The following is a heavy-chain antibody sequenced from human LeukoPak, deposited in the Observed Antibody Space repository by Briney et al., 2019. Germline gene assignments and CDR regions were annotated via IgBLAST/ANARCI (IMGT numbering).Heavy chain of an antibody. D-gene: IGHD3-10*01. CDR1: GDSISSSSYY. Sequence: SETLSLTCTVSGDSISSSSYYWGWIRQPPGKGLEWIGSISYSGSTYYNPSLKSRITISVDTSKNQFSLKLSSVTAADTAVYYCARAVHYSGTSDQYTGGWYYFDFWGQGTLVTVSS. V-gene: IGHV4-39*07. CDR2: ISYSGST. J-gene: IGHJ4*02. CDR3: ARAVHYSGTSDQYTGGWYYFDF.